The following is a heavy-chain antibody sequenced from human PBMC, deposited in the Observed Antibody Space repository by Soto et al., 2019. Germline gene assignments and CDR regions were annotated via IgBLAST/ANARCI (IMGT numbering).Heavy chain of an antibody. D-gene: IGHD3-16*01. Sequence: GGSLRLSCAASGFTFSSYSMNWVRQAPGKGLEWVSSISSSSSYIYYADSVKGRFTISRDNAKNSLYLQMNSLRAEDTAVYYCARDLLGNPATPFDSWGQGTLVTVSS. J-gene: IGHJ5*01. V-gene: IGHV3-21*01. CDR1: GFTFSSYS. CDR2: ISSSSSYI. CDR3: ARDLLGNPATPFDS.